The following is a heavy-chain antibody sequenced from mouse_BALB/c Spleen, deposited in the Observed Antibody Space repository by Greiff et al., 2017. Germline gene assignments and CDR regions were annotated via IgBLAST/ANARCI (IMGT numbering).Heavy chain of an antibody. Sequence: EVQLVESGGDLVKPGGSLKLSCAASGFTFSSYGMSWVRQTPDKRLEWVATISSGGSYTYYPDSVKGRFTISRDNAKNTLYLQMSSLKSEDTAMYYCARHDGSSHAWYFDVWGAGTTVTVSS. J-gene: IGHJ1*01. CDR1: GFTFSSYG. V-gene: IGHV5-6*01. D-gene: IGHD1-1*01. CDR2: ISSGGSYT. CDR3: ARHDGSSHAWYFDV.